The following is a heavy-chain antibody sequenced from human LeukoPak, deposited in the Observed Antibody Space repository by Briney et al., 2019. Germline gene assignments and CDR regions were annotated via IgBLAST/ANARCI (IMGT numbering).Heavy chain of an antibody. Sequence: SETLSLTCTVSGGSISSSSYYWGWIRQPPGKGLEWIGSIYYSGSTYYNPSLKSRVTISVDTSKNQFSLKLSSVTAADTAVYYCARVTSGYSYGYDYYFDYWGQGTLVTVSS. V-gene: IGHV4-39*07. CDR2: IYYSGST. CDR1: GGSISSSSYY. D-gene: IGHD5-18*01. J-gene: IGHJ4*02. CDR3: ARVTSGYSYGYDYYFDY.